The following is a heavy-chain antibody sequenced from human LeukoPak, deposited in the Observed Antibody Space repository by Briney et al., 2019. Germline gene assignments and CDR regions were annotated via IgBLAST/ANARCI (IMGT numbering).Heavy chain of an antibody. D-gene: IGHD6-13*01. J-gene: IGHJ4*02. CDR2: IYPGDSDT. CDR1: GYSFTNYW. CDR3: ARSAAAGTVLFDY. Sequence: GESLKISCKGSGYSFTNYWIGWVRQMPGKGLEWMGIIYPGDSDTRYSPSFQGQVTISADKSISTAYLQRSSLKASDTAMYYCARSAAAGTVLFDYWGQGTLVTVSS. V-gene: IGHV5-51*01.